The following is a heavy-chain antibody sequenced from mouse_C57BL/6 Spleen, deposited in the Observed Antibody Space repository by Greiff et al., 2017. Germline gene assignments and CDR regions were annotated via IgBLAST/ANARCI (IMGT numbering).Heavy chain of an antibody. D-gene: IGHD1-1*01. V-gene: IGHV1-64*01. CDR1: GYTFTSYW. Sequence: QVQLQQSGAELVKPGASVKLSCKASGYTFTSYWMHWVKQRPGQGLEWIGMIHPNSGSTNYNEKFKSKATLTVDKSSSTAYMQLSSLTSEDSAVYDGAGEGSSAYYYAMDYWGQGTSVTVSS. CDR2: IHPNSGST. CDR3: AGEGSSAYYYAMDY. J-gene: IGHJ4*01.